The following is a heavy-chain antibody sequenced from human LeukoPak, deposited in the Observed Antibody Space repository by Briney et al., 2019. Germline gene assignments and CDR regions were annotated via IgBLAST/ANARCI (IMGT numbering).Heavy chain of an antibody. CDR1: GGTFSSYT. J-gene: IGHJ4*02. CDR2: IIPIFGTA. D-gene: IGHD3-22*01. CDR3: ARGLNYYDSSGYPSSSDY. Sequence: ASVKVSCKASGGTFSSYTISWVRQAPGQGLEWMGRIIPIFGTANYAQKFQGRVTITTDESTSTAYMELSSLRSEDTAVYYCARGLNYYDSSGYPSSSDYWGQGTLVTVSS. V-gene: IGHV1-69*05.